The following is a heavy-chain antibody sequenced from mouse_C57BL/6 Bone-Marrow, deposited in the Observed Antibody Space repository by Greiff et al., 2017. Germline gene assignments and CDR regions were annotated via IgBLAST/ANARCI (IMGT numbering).Heavy chain of an antibody. J-gene: IGHJ2*01. D-gene: IGHD2-3*01. CDR3: ARGYDGYYDLFDY. CDR1: GYTFTSYW. V-gene: IGHV1-55*01. CDR2: IYPGSGST. Sequence: VKLQQPGAELVKPGASVKMSCKASGYTFTSYWITWVKQRPGQGLEWIGDIYPGSGSTNYNEKFKSKATLTVDTSSSTAYMQLSSLTSEDSAVYYCARGYDGYYDLFDYWGQGTTLTVSS.